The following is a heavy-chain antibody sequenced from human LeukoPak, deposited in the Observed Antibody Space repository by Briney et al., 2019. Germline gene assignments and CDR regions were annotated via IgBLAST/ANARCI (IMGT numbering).Heavy chain of an antibody. Sequence: SQTLSLTCAVSGGSISSGDYSWSWIRQPPGKGLEWIGYINHSGSTYYNPSLKSRVTISVDRSKNQFSLKLSSVTAADTAVYYCARGGTSLDYWGQGTLVTVSS. D-gene: IGHD2-2*01. CDR1: GGSISSGDYS. CDR2: INHSGST. V-gene: IGHV4-30-2*01. CDR3: ARGGTSLDY. J-gene: IGHJ4*02.